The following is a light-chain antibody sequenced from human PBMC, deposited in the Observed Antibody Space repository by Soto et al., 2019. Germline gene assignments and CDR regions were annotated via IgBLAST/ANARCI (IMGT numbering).Light chain of an antibody. CDR1: QSVSTY. V-gene: IGKV3-15*01. J-gene: IGKJ1*01. CDR2: GAS. CDR3: QQYNYWPQT. Sequence: EIVLTQSPATLSVSPGERATLSCRASQSVSTYLAWYQQKPGQAPRLLIYGASSRATGIPARFSGSGSGTEFTLTINSLQSEYFAVYYCQQYNYWPQTFGQGTKVDIK.